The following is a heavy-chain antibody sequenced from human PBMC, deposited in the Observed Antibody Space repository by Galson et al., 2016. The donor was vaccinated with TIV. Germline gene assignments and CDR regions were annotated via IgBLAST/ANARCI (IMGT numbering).Heavy chain of an antibody. J-gene: IGHJ6*03. Sequence: SLRLSCAASGFTFCKFPIHWVRQAPGKGLEWVAVISYDSVNYYYADSVKGRFTISRDNSNNTLYLQMNSPRAEDTAVYYCARDNDLYYRYYLMEVWGKGTPVTV. CDR3: ARDNDLYYRYYLMEV. D-gene: IGHD3-10*01. CDR2: ISYDSVNY. V-gene: IGHV3-30*04. CDR1: GFTFCKFP.